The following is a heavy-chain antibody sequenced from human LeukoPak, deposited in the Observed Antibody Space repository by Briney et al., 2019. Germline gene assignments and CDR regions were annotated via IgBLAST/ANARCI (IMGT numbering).Heavy chain of an antibody. CDR3: ARATVGTVEFDQ. V-gene: IGHV4-39*07. D-gene: IGHD5-12*01. CDR2: MHYSGST. CDR1: GGSISSAGHY. J-gene: IGHJ4*02. Sequence: SETLSLTCTVSGGSISSAGHYWGWIRQPPGKGLEWIGSMHYSGSTYYNPSLKSRVTISVDTSKNPFSLKLHSMTAADSAVYYCARATVGTVEFDQWGQGTLVTVSS.